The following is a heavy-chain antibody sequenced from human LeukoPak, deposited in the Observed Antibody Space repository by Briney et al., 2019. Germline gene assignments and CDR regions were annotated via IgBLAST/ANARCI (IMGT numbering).Heavy chain of an antibody. D-gene: IGHD1-14*01. CDR1: GGSFSGYY. CDR3: ARTRGNRDY. J-gene: IGHJ4*02. V-gene: IGHV4-34*01. Sequence: SETLSLTCAVYGGSFSGYYWSWIRQPPGKGLEWIGEINHSGSTNYNPSLKSRVTISVDTSKNQFSLKLSSVTAADTAVYYCARTRGNRDYWGQGTLVTVSS. CDR2: INHSGST.